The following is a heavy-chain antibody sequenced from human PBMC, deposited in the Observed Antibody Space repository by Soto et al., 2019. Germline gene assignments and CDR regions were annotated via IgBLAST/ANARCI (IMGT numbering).Heavy chain of an antibody. V-gene: IGHV1-69*04. CDR1: GGDLTNSG. Sequence: QVHLVQSGAEMKKPGSSVKVSCKVSGGDLTNSGISWVRQAPGQGLEWMGGIFPLLAMVDYSQKFQGRVTITAHESTNTAFVALGSLKSDDTSVYYRAKEDGAGFKSWGQGTVVIVSS. CDR2: IFPLLAMV. J-gene: IGHJ4*02. CDR3: AKEDGAGFKS. D-gene: IGHD5-12*01.